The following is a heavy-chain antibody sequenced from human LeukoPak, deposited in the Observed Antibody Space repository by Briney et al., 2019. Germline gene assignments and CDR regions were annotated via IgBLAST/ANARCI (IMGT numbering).Heavy chain of an antibody. V-gene: IGHV3-23*01. CDR2: ISGGDSVYT. Sequence: GGSLRLSCAASGFTFSTYALSWVRQAPGKGLEWVSAISGGDSVYTYYADSVKGRFTISRDNSKSTLYLQMNSLRADDTAVCYCAKDPVIGAPHVFDIWGHGTMVTVSS. CDR3: AKDPVIGAPHVFDI. CDR1: GFTFSTYA. J-gene: IGHJ3*02.